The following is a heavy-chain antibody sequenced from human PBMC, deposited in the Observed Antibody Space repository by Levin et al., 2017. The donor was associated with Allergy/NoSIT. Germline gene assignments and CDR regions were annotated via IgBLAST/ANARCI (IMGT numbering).Heavy chain of an antibody. J-gene: IGHJ4*02. V-gene: IGHV3-23*01. CDR2: ISGSGGST. Sequence: RGESLKISCAASGFTFSSYAMSWVRQAPGKGLEWVSAISGSGGSTYYADSVKGRFTISRDNSKNTLYLQMNSLRAEDTAIYYCAQNTAYYDSSGYWGFDYWGQGTLVTVSS. CDR3: AQNTAYYDSSGYWGFDY. CDR1: GFTFSSYA. D-gene: IGHD3-22*01.